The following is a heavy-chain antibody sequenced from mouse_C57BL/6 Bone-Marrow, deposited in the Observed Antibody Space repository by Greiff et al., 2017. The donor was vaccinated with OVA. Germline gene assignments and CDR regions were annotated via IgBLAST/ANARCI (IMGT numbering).Heavy chain of an antibody. Sequence: QVQLQQPGAELVKPGASVKMSCKASGYTFTSYWITWVKQRPGQGLEWIGDIYPGSGSTNYNEKFTSKATLTVDTSSSTAYMQLSSLTSEDSAVYYCARGDYYGSSYYAMDYWGQGTSVTVSS. CDR2: IYPGSGST. CDR1: GYTFTSYW. CDR3: ARGDYYGSSYYAMDY. J-gene: IGHJ4*01. D-gene: IGHD1-1*01. V-gene: IGHV1-55*01.